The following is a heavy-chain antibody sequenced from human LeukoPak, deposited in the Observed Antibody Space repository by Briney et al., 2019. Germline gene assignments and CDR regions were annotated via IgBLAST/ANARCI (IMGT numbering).Heavy chain of an antibody. V-gene: IGHV5-51*01. J-gene: IGHJ4*02. CDR3: ARQPLLGWPYYFDY. CDR2: IYPGDSDS. CDR1: GYSFSSYW. D-gene: IGHD2-15*01. Sequence: PGESLKISCKGSGYSFSSYWIGWVRQMPGKGLEWMGIIYPGDSDSTYSPSFQGQVTISVDESIGTVYLQWNSLKASDTAMYYCARQPLLGWPYYFDYWGQGTLVIVSS.